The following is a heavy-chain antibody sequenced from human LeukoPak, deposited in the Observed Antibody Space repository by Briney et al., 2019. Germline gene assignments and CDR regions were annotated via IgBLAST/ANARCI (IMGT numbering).Heavy chain of an antibody. D-gene: IGHD3-10*01. CDR2: LSGSGGTT. CDR3: AKDPHYYGSGSYYNPGWFDP. CDR1: GFTFSSYA. V-gene: IGHV3-23*01. Sequence: PGGSLRLSCAASGFTFSSYAMSWVRQAPGKGLEWVSGLSGSGGTTYYADSVKGRFTISRDNSKNTLYLQMNSLRAEDTAVYYCAKDPHYYGSGSYYNPGWFDPWGQGTLVTVSS. J-gene: IGHJ5*02.